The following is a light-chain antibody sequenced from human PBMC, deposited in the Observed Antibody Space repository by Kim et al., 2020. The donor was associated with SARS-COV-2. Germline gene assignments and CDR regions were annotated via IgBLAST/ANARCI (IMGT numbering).Light chain of an antibody. Sequence: GQKITISCSGRSSNTGKNYVSWYQQLPKPAPKLVIYDTNKRSSGIPNRFSGSKSGTTATLDITGLQTGDEADYYCGTFDTSLFVVVFGGGTQLTVL. CDR3: GTFDTSLFVVV. CDR1: SSNTGKNY. CDR2: DTN. V-gene: IGLV1-51*01. J-gene: IGLJ2*01.